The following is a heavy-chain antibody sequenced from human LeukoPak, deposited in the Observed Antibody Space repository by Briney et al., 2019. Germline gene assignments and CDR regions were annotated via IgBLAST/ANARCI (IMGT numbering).Heavy chain of an antibody. D-gene: IGHD3-22*01. V-gene: IGHV3-23*01. J-gene: IGHJ4*02. CDR3: AKTLYYYDTSY. CDR1: RFTVSSNY. Sequence: GGSLRLSCAASRFTVSSNYMSWVRQAPGKGLEWVSAISGSGGSTYYADSVKGRFTISRDNSKNTLYLQMNSLRAEDTAVYYCAKTLYYYDTSYWGQGTLVTVSS. CDR2: ISGSGGST.